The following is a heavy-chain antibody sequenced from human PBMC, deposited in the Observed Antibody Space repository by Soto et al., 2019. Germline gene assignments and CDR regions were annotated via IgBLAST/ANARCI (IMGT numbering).Heavy chain of an antibody. V-gene: IGHV4-4*07. CDR2: IYATGTT. CDR3: VRDGTKTLRDWFDP. Sequence: SETLSLTGTVSGASISGFYWSWIRKSAGKGLEWIGRIYATGTTDYNPSLKSRVMMSVDTSKKQFSLKLRSVTAADTAVYYCVRDGTKTLRDWFDPWGQGISVTVSS. D-gene: IGHD1-1*01. CDR1: GASISGFY. J-gene: IGHJ5*02.